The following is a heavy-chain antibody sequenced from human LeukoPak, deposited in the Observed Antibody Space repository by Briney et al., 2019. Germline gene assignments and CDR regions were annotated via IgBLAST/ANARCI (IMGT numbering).Heavy chain of an antibody. CDR2: ISTRGGST. V-gene: IGHV3-23*01. CDR1: GFIFTTYA. J-gene: IGHJ3*02. Sequence: GGSLRLSCAASGFIFTTYAMSWVRQAPGRGLEWVSTISTRGGSTFYADSVKGRFIISRDNSNNTLFLLVNSLRAEDTAVYYCARENGNNAFDIWGQGTMVTVSS. D-gene: IGHD1-1*01. CDR3: ARENGNNAFDI.